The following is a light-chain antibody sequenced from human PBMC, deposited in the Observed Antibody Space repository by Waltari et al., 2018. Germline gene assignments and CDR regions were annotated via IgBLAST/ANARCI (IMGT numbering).Light chain of an antibody. CDR1: NNNVGKEG. Sequence: QAGLTQPPSVSKGLRQTATLTCTGDNNNVGKEGATWLQKHQGHPPKPLPYRKTNRPSGISERFSASRSGNTASLTITGLQPEDEADYYCSAWDGNLKIYIFGPGTRVTVL. V-gene: IGLV10-54*04. CDR3: SAWDGNLKIYI. J-gene: IGLJ1*01. CDR2: RKT.